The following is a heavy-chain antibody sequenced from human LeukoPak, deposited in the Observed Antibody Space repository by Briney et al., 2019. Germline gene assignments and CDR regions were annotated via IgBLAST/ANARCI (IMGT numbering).Heavy chain of an antibody. CDR3: AKEEGSGTYAY. D-gene: IGHD1-26*01. CDR2: ISNNGDST. CDR1: GFTFSSYG. J-gene: IGHJ4*02. Sequence: GGSLRLSCAASGFTFSSYGMHWVRQGPGKGLEYVSGISNNGDSTYYANSVKDRFTISRDNSKNTLYLQMGSLGAEDMAVYYCAKEEGSGTYAYWGQGTLVTVPS. V-gene: IGHV3-64*01.